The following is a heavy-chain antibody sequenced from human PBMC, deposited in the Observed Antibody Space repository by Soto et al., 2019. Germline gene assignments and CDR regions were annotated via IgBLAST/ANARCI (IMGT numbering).Heavy chain of an antibody. D-gene: IGHD6-13*01. J-gene: IGHJ6*02. V-gene: IGHV3-23*01. CDR1: VFTFSSYA. CDR2: ISGSGGST. Sequence: GSLRLSCAASVFTFSSYAMSWVRQAPGKGLEWVSAISGSGGSTYYADSVKGRFTISRDNSKNTLYLQMNSLRAEDTAVYYCAKGNRGIAAAGDYYGMDVWGQGTTVTVSS. CDR3: AKGNRGIAAAGDYYGMDV.